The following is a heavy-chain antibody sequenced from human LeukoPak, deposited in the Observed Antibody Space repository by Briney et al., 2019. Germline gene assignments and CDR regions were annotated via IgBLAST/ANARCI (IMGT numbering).Heavy chain of an antibody. D-gene: IGHD1-26*01. CDR3: ARKFFSGGRRTFEY. CDR1: GYTFTGYY. CDR2: INPNSGGT. Sequence: GASVKVSCKASGYTFTGYYMHWVRQAPGQGLEWMGWINPNSGGTNYAQKFQGRVTMTRDTSISTAYMELSRLRSDDTAVYYCARKFFSGGRRTFEYWGRGPLVTVSA. J-gene: IGHJ4*02. V-gene: IGHV1-2*02.